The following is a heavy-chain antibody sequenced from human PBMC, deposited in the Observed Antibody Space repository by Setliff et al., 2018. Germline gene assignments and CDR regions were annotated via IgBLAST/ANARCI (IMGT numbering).Heavy chain of an antibody. CDR1: GGSLSSYNH. Sequence: SETLSLTCTVSGGSLSSYNHWSWIRQSPGKGLEWIGYITHSGSTKYNPSLKSRVAITIVASKKQFSLELSSVTAADTAVYYCARMSGFLYMDVWGKGTTVTVSS. J-gene: IGHJ6*03. CDR3: ARMSGFLYMDV. V-gene: IGHV4-59*08. CDR2: ITHSGST. D-gene: IGHD3-3*01.